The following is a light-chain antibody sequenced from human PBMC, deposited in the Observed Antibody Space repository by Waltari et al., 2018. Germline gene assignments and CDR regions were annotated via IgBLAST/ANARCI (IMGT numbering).Light chain of an antibody. CDR3: ASWDDSLNGHWV. J-gene: IGLJ3*02. Sequence: QSVLTQPPSASGTPGQRVTISCSGSASHLGGNLENWSQQPPGKTPKLLIYRTDQRPSGVPDRFSGSKTGTSASLAISGLQSEDEADYFCASWDDSLNGHWVFGGGTKVTVL. CDR1: ASHLGGNL. V-gene: IGLV1-44*01. CDR2: RTD.